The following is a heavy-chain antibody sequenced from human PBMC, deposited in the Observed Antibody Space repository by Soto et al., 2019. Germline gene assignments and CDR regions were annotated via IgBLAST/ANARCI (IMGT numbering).Heavy chain of an antibody. J-gene: IGHJ4*02. V-gene: IGHV1-69*02. CDR2: IIPILGIA. Sequence: QVQLVQSGAEVKKPGSSVKVSCKASGGTFSSYTISWVRQAPGQGLEWMGRIIPILGIANYAQKFQGRVTITADKSTSTAYMELSSLRSEDTAVYYCASPPGWDPYCGGDCYRFDYWGQGTLVTVSS. D-gene: IGHD2-21*02. CDR1: GGTFSSYT. CDR3: ASPPGWDPYCGGDCYRFDY.